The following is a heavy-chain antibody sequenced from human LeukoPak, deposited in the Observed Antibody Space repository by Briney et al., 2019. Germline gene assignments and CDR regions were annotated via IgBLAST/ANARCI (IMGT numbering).Heavy chain of an antibody. V-gene: IGHV1-2*02. CDR3: ARGAGYSYGHSYYFDY. D-gene: IGHD5-18*01. CDR2: INPNSGGT. CDR1: GYSFTGYY. Sequence: ASVKVSCKASGYSFTGYYMHWVRQAPGQGLEWMGWINPNSGGTNYAQKLQGRVTMTRDTSISTAYMELSSLRSEDTAVYYCARGAGYSYGHSYYFDYWGQGTLVTVSS. J-gene: IGHJ4*02.